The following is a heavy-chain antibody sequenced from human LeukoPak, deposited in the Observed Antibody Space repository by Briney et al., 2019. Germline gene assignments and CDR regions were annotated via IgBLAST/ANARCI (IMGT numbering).Heavy chain of an antibody. J-gene: IGHJ4*01. V-gene: IGHV1-69*04. CDR1: GGIFTNYA. Sequence: SVAVSCKASGGIFTNYAIHWVRQAPGQGLKWMGRIIPDVGEGHYSQNFQGRVAITPDTSTSTAYMELSSLRSEDTAVYFCATTKYCRTVSCLRNYYFDDWGQGTLVTVSS. CDR3: ATTKYCRTVSCLRNYYFDD. D-gene: IGHD2-2*01. CDR2: IIPDVGEG.